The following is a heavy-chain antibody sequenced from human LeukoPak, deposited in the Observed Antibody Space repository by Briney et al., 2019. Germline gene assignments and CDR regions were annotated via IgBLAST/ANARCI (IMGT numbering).Heavy chain of an antibody. CDR1: GFTFSSYG. V-gene: IGHV3-30*18. D-gene: IGHD4-17*01. J-gene: IGHJ4*02. Sequence: GGSLRLSCAASGFTFSSYGMHWVRQAPGKGLEWVAVISYDGSNKYYADSVKGRFTISRDNSKNTLYLQMNSLRAEDTAVYYCAKDTTVTTGGSLPDYWGQGTLVTVSS. CDR3: AKDTTVTTGGSLPDY. CDR2: ISYDGSNK.